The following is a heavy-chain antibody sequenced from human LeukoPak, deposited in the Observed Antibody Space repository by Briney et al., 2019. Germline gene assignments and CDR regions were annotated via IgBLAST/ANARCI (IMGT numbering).Heavy chain of an antibody. CDR1: GGSISSSSYC. J-gene: IGHJ6*02. D-gene: IGHD5-24*01. CDR2: IYYSGST. Sequence: SETLSLTCTVSGGSISSSSYCWGWIRQPPGKGLEWIGSIYYSGSTYYNPSLKSRVTISVDTSKNQFSLKLSSVTAADTAVYYCARDGDVEMATISDYYYYYGMDVWGQGTTVTVSS. V-gene: IGHV4-39*07. CDR3: ARDGDVEMATISDYYYYYGMDV.